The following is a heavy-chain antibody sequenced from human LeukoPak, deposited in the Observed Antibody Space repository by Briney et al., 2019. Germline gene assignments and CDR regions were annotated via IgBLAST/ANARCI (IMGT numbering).Heavy chain of an antibody. Sequence: PGGSLRLSCAASGFTFSSDWMHWVRQAPGEGLVWVSRITNDASSTSYADSVKGRFTIPRDNTKNTLYLEMSRLRAEDTAVYYCVRDSSVTRMDVWGKGTTVTVSS. CDR2: ITNDASST. D-gene: IGHD4-17*01. CDR3: VRDSSVTRMDV. V-gene: IGHV3-74*01. CDR1: GFTFSSDW. J-gene: IGHJ6*04.